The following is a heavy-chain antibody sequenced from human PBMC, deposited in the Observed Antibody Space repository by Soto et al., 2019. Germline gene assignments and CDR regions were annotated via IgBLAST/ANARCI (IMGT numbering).Heavy chain of an antibody. CDR1: GFTFSDYY. V-gene: IGHV3-11*05. J-gene: IGHJ6*02. CDR3: ARVMGSGSLDYYYYGMDV. CDR2: ITSSSSYT. Sequence: QVQLVESGGGLVKPGGSLRLSCAASGFTFSDYYMSWIRQAPGKGLEWVSYITSSSSYTNYADSVKGRFTISRDNAKNSLYLKMKSLRAEDTAVYYCARVMGSGSLDYYYYGMDVWGQGTTVTVSS. D-gene: IGHD3-10*01.